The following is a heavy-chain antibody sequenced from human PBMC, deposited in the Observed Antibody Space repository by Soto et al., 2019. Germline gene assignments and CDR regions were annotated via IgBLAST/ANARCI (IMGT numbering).Heavy chain of an antibody. V-gene: IGHV3-9*01. CDR3: VKGRGSYEVKFGMDV. CDR2: VDWNRGST. D-gene: IGHD6-25*01. J-gene: IGHJ6*02. Sequence: EVQLVESGGGLVQPGRSLRLSCAASGFTFDDFAMHWVRQAPGKGLEWVSGVDWNRGSTAYADSVKGRFTISRDNARNSLYLQMNSLRAEDTALYYCVKGRGSYEVKFGMDVWGQGTTVTVSS. CDR1: GFTFDDFA.